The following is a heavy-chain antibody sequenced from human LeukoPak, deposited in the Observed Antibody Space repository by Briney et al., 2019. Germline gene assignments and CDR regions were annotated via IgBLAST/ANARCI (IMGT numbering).Heavy chain of an antibody. J-gene: IGHJ4*02. V-gene: IGHV3-23*01. Sequence: GGSLRLSCAACGFTLSSYAMNWLRQAPGKGLEWVSFICGSGDTTYYADFVKGRFTISRDSSKNTLYLQMNSLRAEDTAVYYCAKSSGESRGASNYWGQGTLVTVSS. D-gene: IGHD1-26*01. CDR2: ICGSGDTT. CDR1: GFTLSSYA. CDR3: AKSSGESRGASNY.